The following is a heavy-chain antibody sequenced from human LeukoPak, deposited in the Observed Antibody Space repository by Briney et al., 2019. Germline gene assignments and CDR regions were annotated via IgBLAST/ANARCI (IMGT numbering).Heavy chain of an antibody. CDR2: IWYDGSNK. D-gene: IGHD4-17*01. V-gene: IGHV3-33*01. CDR3: ARGKESGYGDYEAFDI. Sequence: GGSLRLSCAASGFTFSSYGMHWVRQAPGKGLEWVAVIWYDGSNKYYADSVKGRFTISRDNSKNTLYLQMNSLRAEDTAVYYCARGKESGYGDYEAFDIWGQGTMVTVSS. CDR1: GFTFSSYG. J-gene: IGHJ3*02.